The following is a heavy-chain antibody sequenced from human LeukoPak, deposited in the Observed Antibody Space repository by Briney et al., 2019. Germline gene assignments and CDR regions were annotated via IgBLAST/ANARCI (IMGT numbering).Heavy chain of an antibody. J-gene: IGHJ6*02. CDR1: GGSISTYY. D-gene: IGHD6-13*01. Sequence: SETLSLTCTVSGGSISTYYWSWIRQPAGKGLEWIGRIHTSGSTNYNPSLRSRVTMSVDTSKNQFSLKLSSVTAADTAIYYCARASGGAASIWKDFYYGMDVWGQGTTVTVSS. CDR2: IHTSGST. CDR3: ARASGGAASIWKDFYYGMDV. V-gene: IGHV4-4*07.